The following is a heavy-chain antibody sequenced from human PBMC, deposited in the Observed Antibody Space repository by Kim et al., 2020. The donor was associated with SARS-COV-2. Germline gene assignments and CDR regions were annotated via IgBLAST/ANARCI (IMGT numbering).Heavy chain of an antibody. Sequence: SVKVSCKASGGTFSSYAISWVRQAPGQGLEWMGGIIPIFGTANYAQKFQGRVTITADESTSTAYMELSSLRSEDTAVYYCARDLRDIVVVPAAPIHYYYYGMDVWGQGTTVTVSS. V-gene: IGHV1-69*13. CDR3: ARDLRDIVVVPAAPIHYYYYGMDV. D-gene: IGHD2-2*01. J-gene: IGHJ6*02. CDR2: IIPIFGTA. CDR1: GGTFSSYA.